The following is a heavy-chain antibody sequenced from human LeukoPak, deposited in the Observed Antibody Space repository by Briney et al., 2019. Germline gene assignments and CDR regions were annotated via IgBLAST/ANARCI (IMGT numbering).Heavy chain of an antibody. CDR2: ISAYNGNT. CDR3: ARDLLLNRWLVQRRSNYMDV. J-gene: IGHJ6*03. Sequence: ASVKVSCKASGYTFTSYGISWVRQAPGQGLEWMGWISAYNGNTNYAQKLQGRVTMTTDTSTSTAYMELRSPRSDDTAVYYCARDLLLNRWLVQRRSNYMDVWGKGTTVTISS. D-gene: IGHD6-19*01. CDR1: GYTFTSYG. V-gene: IGHV1-18*01.